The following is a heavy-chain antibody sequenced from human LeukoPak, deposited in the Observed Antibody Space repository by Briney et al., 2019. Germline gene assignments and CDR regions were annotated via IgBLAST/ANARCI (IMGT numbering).Heavy chain of an antibody. Sequence: ASVKVSCKASGYTFTGYYMHWVRQAPGQGLGWMGWINPNSGGTNYAQKFQGRVTMTRDTSISTAYMELSRLRSDDTAVYYCARAVTRQQLVGYWGQGTLVTVSS. J-gene: IGHJ4*02. V-gene: IGHV1-2*02. CDR2: INPNSGGT. CDR1: GYTFTGYY. D-gene: IGHD6-13*01. CDR3: ARAVTRQQLVGY.